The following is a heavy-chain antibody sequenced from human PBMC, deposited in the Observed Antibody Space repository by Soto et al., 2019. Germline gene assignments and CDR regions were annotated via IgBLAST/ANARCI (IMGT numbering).Heavy chain of an antibody. CDR1: GYTFTDYG. D-gene: IGHD4-17*01. V-gene: IGHV1-18*01. CDR3: AKTGACHWFDP. CDR2: ISPYTGDT. J-gene: IGHJ5*02. Sequence: QVPLVQSGAEVKEPGASVKVSCKASGYTFTDYGISWVRQAPVQGLEWLGWISPYTGDTKYLQRLPGRGTVTADTYTSTAYREVRSLRYDDTAGYYWAKTGACHWFDPWCQGTLATVAS.